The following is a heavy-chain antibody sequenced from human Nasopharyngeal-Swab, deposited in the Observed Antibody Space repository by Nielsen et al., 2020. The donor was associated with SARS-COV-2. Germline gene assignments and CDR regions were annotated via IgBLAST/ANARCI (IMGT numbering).Heavy chain of an antibody. CDR1: GFTFSSYW. J-gene: IGHJ4*02. CDR3: ARVPGYSYGFGY. Sequence: GGSLRLSCAASGFTFSSYWMHWVRQAPGKGLVWVSRINSDGSSTSYADSVKGRFTISRDNAKNTLYLQMNSLRAEDTAVYYCARVPGYSYGFGYWGQGTLVTVS. D-gene: IGHD5-18*01. CDR2: INSDGSST. V-gene: IGHV3-74*01.